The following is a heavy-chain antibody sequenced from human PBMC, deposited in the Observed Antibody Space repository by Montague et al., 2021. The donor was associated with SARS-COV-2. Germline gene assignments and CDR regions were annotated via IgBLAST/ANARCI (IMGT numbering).Heavy chain of an antibody. CDR3: AREITMVRGVMSTNWFDP. Sequence: SETLSLTCTVSGGSISSYYWSWIRQPPGKGLEWIGYIYYSGSTNYNPSLKSRVTISVDTSKNQFSQKLSSVTAADTAVYYCAREITMVRGVMSTNWFDPWGQGTLVTVSS. CDR1: GGSISSYY. D-gene: IGHD3-10*01. CDR2: IYYSGST. J-gene: IGHJ5*02. V-gene: IGHV4-59*01.